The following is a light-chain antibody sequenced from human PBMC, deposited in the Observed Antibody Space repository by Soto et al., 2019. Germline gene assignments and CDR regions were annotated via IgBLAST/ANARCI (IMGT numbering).Light chain of an antibody. CDR3: CSGAGINVV. CDR2: EVS. Sequence: QSALTQPPSASGSPGQSVTISCTGTSSDVGGYNYVSWYQQHPDKVPKLMIFEVSKRPSGVPDRFSGSKSGNTASLTVSGLQAEDEAHYYGCSGAGINVVFGGGTKLPVL. V-gene: IGLV2-8*01. CDR1: SSDVGGYNY. J-gene: IGLJ2*01.